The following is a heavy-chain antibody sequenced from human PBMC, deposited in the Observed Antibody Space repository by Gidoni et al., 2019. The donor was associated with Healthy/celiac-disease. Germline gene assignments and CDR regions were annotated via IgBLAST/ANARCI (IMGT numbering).Heavy chain of an antibody. CDR3: AKDGWFDP. J-gene: IGHJ5*02. Sequence: QVQLVESGGGVVQPGGSLRLSWAASGFTFSSYGMHWVRQAPGKGLGWVAFIRYNGSNKYYADSVKGRFTISRDNSKNALYLQMNSLRAEDTAVYSCAKDGWFDPWGQGTLVTVSS. V-gene: IGHV3-30*02. CDR1: GFTFSSYG. CDR2: IRYNGSNK.